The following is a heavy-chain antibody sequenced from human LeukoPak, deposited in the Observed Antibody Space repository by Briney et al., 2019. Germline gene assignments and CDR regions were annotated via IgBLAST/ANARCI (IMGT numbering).Heavy chain of an antibody. V-gene: IGHV4-34*01. D-gene: IGHD3-10*01. CDR2: INHSGST. CDR1: GGSISSYY. Sequence: SETLSLTCTVSGGSISSYYWRWIRQPPGKGLEWIGEINHSGSTNYNPSLKSRVTISVDTSKNQFSLKLSSVTAADTAVYYCARDSIIGPIRGMDVWGQGTTVTVSS. CDR3: ARDSIIGPIRGMDV. J-gene: IGHJ6*02.